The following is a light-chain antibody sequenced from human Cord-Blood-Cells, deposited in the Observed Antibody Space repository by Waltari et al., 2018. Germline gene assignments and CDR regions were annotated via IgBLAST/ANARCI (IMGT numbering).Light chain of an antibody. CDR2: EVS. CDR3: SSYTSSSTRV. V-gene: IGLV2-14*01. Sequence: QSALTHPASVSGSPGQSIPISCTGTSSDVGGYNYVPWYQQHPGKAPKLMIYEVSNRPSGVSNRFSGSKSGNTASLTISGLQAEDEADYYCSSYTSSSTRVFGGGTKLTVL. J-gene: IGLJ3*02. CDR1: SSDVGGYNY.